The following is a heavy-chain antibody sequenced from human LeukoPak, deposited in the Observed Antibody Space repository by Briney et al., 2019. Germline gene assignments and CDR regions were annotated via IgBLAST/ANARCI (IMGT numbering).Heavy chain of an antibody. Sequence: GGSLRLSCAASGFTFSSYGMNWVRQAPGKGLEWVSYISGSTNTIYYADSVKGRFTISRDNAKNSLYLQINSLRDEDTAVYYCARSDGSGTYIYWGQGTLVTVSS. CDR1: GFTFSSYG. CDR3: ARSDGSGTYIY. J-gene: IGHJ4*02. V-gene: IGHV3-48*02. D-gene: IGHD3-10*01. CDR2: ISGSTNTI.